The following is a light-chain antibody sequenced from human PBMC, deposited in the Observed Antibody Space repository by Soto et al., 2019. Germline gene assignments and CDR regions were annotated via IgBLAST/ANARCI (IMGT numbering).Light chain of an antibody. CDR3: QQLGDPPPAYT. CDR1: QSVTNNL. V-gene: IGKV3-20*01. CDR2: GAS. Sequence: EIVLTQSPGTLSLSPGERTTLSCRASQSVTNNLLAWYQQKSGQAPRLLIYGASNRATSIPDRFSGSGSGTDFTLTISRLEPEDFAVYYCQQLGDPPPAYTFGQGTNLEIK. J-gene: IGKJ2*01.